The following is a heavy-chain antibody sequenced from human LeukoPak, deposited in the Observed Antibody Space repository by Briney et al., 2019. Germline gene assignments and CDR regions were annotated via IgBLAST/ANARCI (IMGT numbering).Heavy chain of an antibody. Sequence: SETLSLTCAVSGGSISSSNWWSWVRQPPGKGLEWIGEIYHSGSTNYNPSLKSRVTISVDKSKNQFSLKLSSVTAADTAVYYCASEGYCSSTSCFSPSWGQGTLVTVSS. D-gene: IGHD2-2*01. CDR3: ASEGYCSSTSCFSPS. CDR1: GGSISSSNW. V-gene: IGHV4-4*02. CDR2: IYHSGST. J-gene: IGHJ5*02.